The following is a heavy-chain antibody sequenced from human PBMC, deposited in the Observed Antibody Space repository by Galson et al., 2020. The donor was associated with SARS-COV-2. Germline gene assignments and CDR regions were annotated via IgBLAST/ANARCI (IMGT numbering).Heavy chain of an antibody. CDR2: IYSEGSST. J-gene: IGHJ4*02. D-gene: IGHD7-27*01. CDR1: GFTFTSSW. Sequence: GESLRLSCAASGFTFTSSWMHWVRQAPGKGLLWVSRIYSEGSSTSYADSVKGRFTISGDNAKNTLYLQMNSLRAEDTAVYYCARGDMGNDYFDYWGQGTLVTVSS. V-gene: IGHV3-74*01. CDR3: ARGDMGNDYFDY.